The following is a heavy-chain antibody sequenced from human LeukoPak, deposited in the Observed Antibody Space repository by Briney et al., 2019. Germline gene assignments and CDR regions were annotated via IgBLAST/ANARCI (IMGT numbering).Heavy chain of an antibody. D-gene: IGHD1-1*01. CDR2: INQDGSEK. J-gene: IGHJ4*02. CDR3: ARGGTFVSDY. Sequence: GGSLRLSCAAAGFTFSTFLMSWVRQALGEGLGRVANINQDGSEKYYVGSMKDRFTVSRDNAKNTLYLQMDSLRADDTAVYYCARGGTFVSDYWGQGTLVTASS. CDR1: GFTFSTFL. V-gene: IGHV3-7*01.